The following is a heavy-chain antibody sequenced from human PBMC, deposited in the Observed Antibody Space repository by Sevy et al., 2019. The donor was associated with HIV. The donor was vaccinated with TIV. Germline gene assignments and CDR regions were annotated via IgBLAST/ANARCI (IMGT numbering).Heavy chain of an antibody. CDR3: ARTTSGWFDY. D-gene: IGHD6-19*01. CDR1: GDSVSSNSVA. Sequence: KQSRTVSLTCAISGDSVSSNSVAWNWIRPSPSRGLEWLGRTYYRSTWHNDYAVSVKSRITINPDTSKNQFSLPLNSVTPGDTAVYYCARTTSGWFDYWGQVTPVTVSS. J-gene: IGHJ4*02. CDR2: TYYRSTWHN. V-gene: IGHV6-1*01.